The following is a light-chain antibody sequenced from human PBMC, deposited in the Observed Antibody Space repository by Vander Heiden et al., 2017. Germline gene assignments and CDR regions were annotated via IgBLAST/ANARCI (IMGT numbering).Light chain of an antibody. CDR3: QAWDSSTGV. Sequence: SYELTQPPSVSVSPGQSASIPCSVDICGDKYALLYSLTPLQAPVLVFYQDTKRHAVLPVRFSGSNSATTSTLTLRGTHAMDEAYYYCQAWDSSTGVFGGGTKLTVL. CDR2: QDT. V-gene: IGLV3-1*01. J-gene: IGLJ2*01. CDR1: ICGDKY.